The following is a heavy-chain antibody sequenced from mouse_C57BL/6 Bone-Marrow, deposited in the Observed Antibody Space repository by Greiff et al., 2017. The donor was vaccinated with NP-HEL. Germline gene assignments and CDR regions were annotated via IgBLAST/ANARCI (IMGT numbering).Heavy chain of an antibody. D-gene: IGHD1-1*01. V-gene: IGHV1-69*01. CDR1: GYTFTSYW. CDR3: ARTTVVASYYFDY. J-gene: IGHJ2*01. CDR2: IDPSDSYT. Sequence: VQLQQPGAELVMPGASVTLSCKASGYTFTSYWMHWVKQRPGQGLEWIGEIDPSDSYTNYNQKFKGKSTLTVDKSSSTAYMQLSSLTSEDSAVYYCARTTVVASYYFDYWGQGTTLTVSS.